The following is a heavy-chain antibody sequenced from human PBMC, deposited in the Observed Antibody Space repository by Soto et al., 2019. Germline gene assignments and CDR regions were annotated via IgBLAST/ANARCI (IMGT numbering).Heavy chain of an antibody. CDR3: VKDSYADFHRVLSTAEYFFDY. Sequence: GGSLRLSCTASGFTFDDYAMHWVRQGPGRGLEWVSGITWNSGKIAYADSVRGRFTIARDDDNNSLYLQMNSLRPEDTALYYCVKDSYADFHRVLSTAEYFFDYWGHGTLVTVSS. J-gene: IGHJ4*01. CDR1: GFTFDDYA. CDR2: ITWNSGKI. V-gene: IGHV3-9*01. D-gene: IGHD2-15*01.